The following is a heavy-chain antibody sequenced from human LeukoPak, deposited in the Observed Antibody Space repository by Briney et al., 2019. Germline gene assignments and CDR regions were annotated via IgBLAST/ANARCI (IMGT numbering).Heavy chain of an antibody. CDR2: IYYSGST. CDR1: GGSISSGPYF. V-gene: IGHV4-61*01. Sequence: SETLSLTCSVSGGSISSGPYFWSWIRQSPGQGLEWIGYIYYSGSTNYNPSLKSRVTISVDTSKNQFSLKLSSVTAADTAVYYCARDRDILTGYYAGAFDIWGQGTMVTVSS. J-gene: IGHJ3*02. CDR3: ARDRDILTGYYAGAFDI. D-gene: IGHD3-9*01.